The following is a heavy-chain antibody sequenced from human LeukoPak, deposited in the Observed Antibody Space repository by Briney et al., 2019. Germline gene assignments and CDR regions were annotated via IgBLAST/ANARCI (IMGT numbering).Heavy chain of an antibody. Sequence: PSETLSLTCTVSGYSISSGYYWGWIRQPPGKGLEWIGSISQSGSTHYNPSLKSRVTISVDTSKNQFSLKLSSVTAADTAVYYCARVREQLVDYWGQGTLVTVSS. J-gene: IGHJ4*02. CDR3: ARVREQLVDY. D-gene: IGHD6-13*01. CDR2: ISQSGST. V-gene: IGHV4-38-2*02. CDR1: GYSISSGYY.